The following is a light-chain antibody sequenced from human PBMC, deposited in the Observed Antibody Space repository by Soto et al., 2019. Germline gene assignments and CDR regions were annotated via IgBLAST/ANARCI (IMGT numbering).Light chain of an antibody. Sequence: EIVMTQSPATPSVSQGERATLSCRASQSVSSSLAWYQQKPGQAPRLLIYGASTRATGIPARFSGSGSGTEFTLTISSLQSEDFAVYYCQQYNNWPRRTFGQGTKVDIK. V-gene: IGKV3-15*01. J-gene: IGKJ1*01. CDR1: QSVSSS. CDR3: QQYNNWPRRT. CDR2: GAS.